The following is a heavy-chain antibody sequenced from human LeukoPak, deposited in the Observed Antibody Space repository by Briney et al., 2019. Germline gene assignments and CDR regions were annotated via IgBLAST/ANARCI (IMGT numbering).Heavy chain of an antibody. J-gene: IGHJ4*02. D-gene: IGHD6-13*01. CDR3: ARDTHLIAAAGTVGGY. V-gene: IGHV1-69*13. CDR2: IIPIFGTA. Sequence: ASVKVSCKASGGTFSSYAISWVRQAPGQGLEWMGGIIPIFGTANYAQKFQGRVTITADESTSTAYMELSSLRSEDTAVYYCARDTHLIAAAGTVGGYWGQGTLVTVSS. CDR1: GGTFSSYA.